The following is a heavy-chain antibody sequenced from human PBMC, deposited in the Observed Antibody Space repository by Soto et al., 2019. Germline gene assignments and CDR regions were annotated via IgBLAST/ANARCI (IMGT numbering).Heavy chain of an antibody. J-gene: IGHJ6*02. CDR1: GDSVSSNSAA. CDR3: ARLDYYGGNADSYYYYGMDV. V-gene: IGHV6-1*01. Sequence: KQSQTLSLTCAISGDSVSSNSAAWNWIRQSPSRGLEWLGRTYYRSKWYNDYAVSVKSRITIKPDTSKNQFSLQLNSVTPEDTAVYYCARLDYYGGNADSYYYYGMDVWGQGTTVTVSS. CDR2: TYYRSKWYN. D-gene: IGHD4-17*01.